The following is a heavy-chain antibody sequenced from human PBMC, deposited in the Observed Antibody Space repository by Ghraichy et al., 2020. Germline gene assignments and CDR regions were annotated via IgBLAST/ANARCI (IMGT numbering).Heavy chain of an antibody. CDR3: AKDILQRWLQFGLQIDY. V-gene: IGHV3-43*02. CDR2: ISGDGGST. CDR1: GFTFDDYA. D-gene: IGHD5-24*01. J-gene: IGHJ4*02. Sequence: GESLKLSCAASGFTFDDYAMHWVRQAPGKGLEWVSLISGDGGSTYYADSVKGRFTISRDNSKNSLYLQMNSLRTEDTALYYCAKDILQRWLQFGLQIDYWGQGTLVTVSS.